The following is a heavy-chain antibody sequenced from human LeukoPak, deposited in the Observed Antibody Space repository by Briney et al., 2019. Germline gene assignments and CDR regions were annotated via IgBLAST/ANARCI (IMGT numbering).Heavy chain of an antibody. J-gene: IGHJ5*02. CDR1: GGSISSSSYY. CDR2: IYYSGST. V-gene: IGHV4-39*01. Sequence: SETLSLTCTVSGGSISSSSYYWGRIRQPPGKGLEWIGSIYYSGSTYSHPSLKSPLTISVDTTKNQFSLKLSSVTAADTALYYCAGHRVSSSWSDNWFDPWGQGTLVTVSS. D-gene: IGHD6-13*01. CDR3: AGHRVSSSWSDNWFDP.